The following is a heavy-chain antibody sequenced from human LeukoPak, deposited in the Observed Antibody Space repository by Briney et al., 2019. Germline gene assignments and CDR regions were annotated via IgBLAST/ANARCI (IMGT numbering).Heavy chain of an antibody. J-gene: IGHJ4*02. Sequence: GGSLRVSCAASEFTVSRTYMSWVRQAPGKGMEWVSVIYSGGSTYYADSVKGRFTISRDNSKNTLYLQMNSLRAEDTAVYYCARLAGDILTGFYFDYWGQGTLVTVSS. CDR2: IYSGGST. D-gene: IGHD3-9*01. V-gene: IGHV3-53*01. CDR3: ARLAGDILTGFYFDY. CDR1: EFTVSRTY.